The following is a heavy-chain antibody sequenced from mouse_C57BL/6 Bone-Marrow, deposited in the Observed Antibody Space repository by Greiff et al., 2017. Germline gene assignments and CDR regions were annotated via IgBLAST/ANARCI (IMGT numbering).Heavy chain of an antibody. V-gene: IGHV1-52*01. CDR1: GYTFTSYW. J-gene: IGHJ1*03. CDR3: ARPTTGWYFDV. D-gene: IGHD2-12*01. CDR2: IDPSDSET. Sequence: VKLMEPGAELVRPGSSVKLSCKASGYTFTSYWMHWVKQRPIQGLEWIGNIDPSDSETHYNQKFKDKATLTVDKSSSTAYMQLSSLTSEDSAVYYCARPTTGWYFDVWGTGTTVTVSS.